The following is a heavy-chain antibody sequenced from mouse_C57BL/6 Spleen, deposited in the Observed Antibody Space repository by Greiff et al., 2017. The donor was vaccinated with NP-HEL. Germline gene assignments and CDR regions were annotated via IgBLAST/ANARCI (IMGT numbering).Heavy chain of an antibody. J-gene: IGHJ4*01. CDR2: IWSGGST. V-gene: IGHV2-2*01. D-gene: IGHD2-2*01. CDR3: ASVVTTAWDYAMDY. Sequence: QVQLKESGPGLVQPSQSLSITCTVSGFSLTSYGVHWVRQSPGKGLEWLGVIWSGGSTDYNAAFISRLSISKDNSKSQVFFKMNRLQADDTAIYYCASVVTTAWDYAMDYWGQGTSVTVSS. CDR1: GFSLTSYG.